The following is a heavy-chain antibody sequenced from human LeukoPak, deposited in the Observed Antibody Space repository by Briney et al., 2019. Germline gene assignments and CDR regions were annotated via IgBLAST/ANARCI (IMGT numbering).Heavy chain of an antibody. CDR2: ISGSGGST. CDR3: AKGPSSSLSDYFDY. D-gene: IGHD6-13*01. Sequence: GGSLRLPCAASGFTFSGYAMSWVRQAPGKGLEWVSAISGSGGSTYYADSVKGRFTISRDNSKNTLYLQMNSLRAEDTAVYYCAKGPSSSLSDYFDYWGQGTLVTVSS. J-gene: IGHJ4*02. CDR1: GFTFSGYA. V-gene: IGHV3-23*01.